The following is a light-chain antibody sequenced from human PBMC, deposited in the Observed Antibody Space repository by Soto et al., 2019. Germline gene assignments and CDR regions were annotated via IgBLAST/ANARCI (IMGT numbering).Light chain of an antibody. V-gene: IGKV3-20*01. Sequence: ESMLTQSPGTLSLSPGERATLSCRTSQSVSTRYLAWYQQQPGQAPRLLIYGASIRATGIPDRFSGSGSETDFTLTISRLEPEDFAGYYGHQFGSTPPAFTFGQGTKLEI. CDR2: GAS. CDR1: QSVSTRY. J-gene: IGKJ2*01. CDR3: HQFGSTPPAFT.